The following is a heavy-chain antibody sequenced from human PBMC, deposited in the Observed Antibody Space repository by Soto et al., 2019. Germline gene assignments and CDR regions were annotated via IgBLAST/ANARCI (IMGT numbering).Heavy chain of an antibody. V-gene: IGHV3-23*01. CDR2: ITGTGGNT. CDR3: ARIRGYWYGLDV. J-gene: IGHJ6*02. CDR1: GYPLSTYG. Sequence: GGSLRLSCAASGYPLSTYGMTWVRQAPGKGLEWVSAITGTGGNTYYVDSVKGRFTSSRDNSKNMLYLQVNSLRVEDTAVYYCARIRGYWYGLDVWGQGTTVTVSS.